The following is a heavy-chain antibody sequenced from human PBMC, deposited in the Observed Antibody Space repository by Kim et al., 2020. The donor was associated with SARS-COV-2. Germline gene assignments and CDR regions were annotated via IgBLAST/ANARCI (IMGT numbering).Heavy chain of an antibody. CDR1: GFTFSSYG. V-gene: IGHV3-30*18. CDR2: ISYDGSNK. Sequence: GGSLRLSCAASGFTFSSYGMHWVRQAPGKGLEWVAVISYDGSNKYYADSVKGRFTISRDNSKNTLYLQMNSLRAEDTAVYYSAKDYDFWSGYYSHLAGPGEGNGMDVWGQGTTVTVSS. CDR3: AKDYDFWSGYYSHLAGPGEGNGMDV. J-gene: IGHJ6*02. D-gene: IGHD3-3*01.